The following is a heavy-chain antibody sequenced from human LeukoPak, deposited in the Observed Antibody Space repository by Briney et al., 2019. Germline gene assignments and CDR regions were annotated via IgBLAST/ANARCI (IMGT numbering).Heavy chain of an antibody. V-gene: IGHV4-39*07. CDR3: ARGGFYYDFWSGYYTPYAFDI. J-gene: IGHJ3*02. CDR2: IYYSGST. D-gene: IGHD3-3*01. CDR1: GGSISSSSYY. Sequence: SETLSLTCTVSGGSISSSSYYWGWIRQPPGKGLEWIGSIYYSGSTYYNPSLKSRVTISVDTSKNQFSLKLSSVTAADTAVYYCARGGFYYDFWSGYYTPYAFDIWGQGTMVTVSS.